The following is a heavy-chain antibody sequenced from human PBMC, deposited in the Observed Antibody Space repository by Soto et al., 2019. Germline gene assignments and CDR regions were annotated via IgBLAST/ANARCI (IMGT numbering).Heavy chain of an antibody. Sequence: PGGSLRLSCAASGFTFSSYAMHWVRQAPGKGLEWVAVIPYDGSNKYYADSVKGRFTISRDNSKNTLYLQMNSLRAEDTAVYYCASTNSGWIIDYWGQGTLVTVSS. CDR1: GFTFSSYA. CDR2: IPYDGSNK. D-gene: IGHD6-19*01. CDR3: ASTNSGWIIDY. V-gene: IGHV3-30-3*01. J-gene: IGHJ4*02.